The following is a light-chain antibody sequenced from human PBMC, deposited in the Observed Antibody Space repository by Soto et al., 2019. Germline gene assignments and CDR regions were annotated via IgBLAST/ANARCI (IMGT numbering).Light chain of an antibody. CDR2: KDI. CDR1: ALPKQN. V-gene: IGLV3-25*03. CDR3: QSADNSGIYYV. Sequence: SYELTQTPSVSVSPGQTARITCSGDALPKQNAYWYQQKPGQAPVLVIYKDIERPSGIPERFSGSSSGKTVTLTISRVQEEDEADYYCQSADNSGIYYVFGTGTKLTVL. J-gene: IGLJ1*01.